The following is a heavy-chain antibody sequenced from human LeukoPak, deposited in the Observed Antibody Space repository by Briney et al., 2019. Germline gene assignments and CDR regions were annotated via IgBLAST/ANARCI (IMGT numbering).Heavy chain of an antibody. Sequence: PGGSLRLPCAASGFTFSTYRMTWVRQAPGKGLEWVANIKQDGSEKYYVDSVKGRFTISRDNAKNSLYLQMNSLRVEDTAVYYCARVLFYDFPYYYFYMDVWGKGTTVTVSS. CDR3: ARVLFYDFPYYYFYMDV. CDR2: IKQDGSEK. D-gene: IGHD3-3*01. CDR1: GFTFSTYR. J-gene: IGHJ6*03. V-gene: IGHV3-7*01.